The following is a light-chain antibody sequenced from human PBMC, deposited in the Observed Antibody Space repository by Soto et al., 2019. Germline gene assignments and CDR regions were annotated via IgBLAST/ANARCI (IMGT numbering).Light chain of an antibody. CDR3: SSYTTSNTLL. Sequence: QSALTQPASVSGSPGQSITISCTGTSSDVGAYNFVSWYQQLQGKAPKLMIYDVTNRPSGVSSRFSGSTSRNTASLAISGLQAEDEADYYCSSYTTSNTLLFGGGTNVTVL. V-gene: IGLV2-14*03. CDR2: DVT. J-gene: IGLJ2*01. CDR1: SSDVGAYNF.